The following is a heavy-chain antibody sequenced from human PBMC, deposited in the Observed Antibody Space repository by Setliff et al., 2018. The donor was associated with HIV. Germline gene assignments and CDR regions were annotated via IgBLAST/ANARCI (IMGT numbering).Heavy chain of an antibody. D-gene: IGHD6-25*01. CDR3: ARYSPRGYTLTGPY. Sequence: SETLSVTCTVSAGSISSYYWSWIRQPPGKGLEWIGYVFYSGSAKHNPSLKSRVTISLDTSKNQFSLKLTSVTAADTAVYYCARYSPRGYTLTGPYWGQGTLVTVSS. CDR2: VFYSGSA. CDR1: AGSISSYY. V-gene: IGHV4-59*01. J-gene: IGHJ4*02.